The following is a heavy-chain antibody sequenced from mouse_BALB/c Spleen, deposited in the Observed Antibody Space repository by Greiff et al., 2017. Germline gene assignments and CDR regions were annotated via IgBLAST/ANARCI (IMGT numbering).Heavy chain of an antibody. CDR3: ARGALDYAMDY. J-gene: IGHJ4*01. Sequence: EVHLVESGGGLVKPGGSLKLSCAASGFTFSSYAMSWVRQSPEKRLEWVAEISSGGSYTYYPDTVTGRFTISRDNAKNTLYLEMSSLRSEDTAMYYCARGALDYAMDYWGQGTSVTVSS. V-gene: IGHV5-9-4*01. CDR2: ISSGGSYT. CDR1: GFTFSSYA.